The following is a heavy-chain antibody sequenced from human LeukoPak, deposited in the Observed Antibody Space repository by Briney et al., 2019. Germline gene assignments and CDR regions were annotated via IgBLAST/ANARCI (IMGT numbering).Heavy chain of an antibody. CDR3: AREVDYGSGSYSYGMDV. CDR1: GYTFTGYY. J-gene: IGHJ6*04. Sequence: ASVKVSCKASGYTFTGYYMHWVRQAPGQGLEWMGWINPNSGGTNYAQKFRGWVTMTRDTSISTAYMELSRLRSDDTAVYYCAREVDYGSGSYSYGMDVWGKGTTVTVSS. V-gene: IGHV1-2*04. D-gene: IGHD3-10*01. CDR2: INPNSGGT.